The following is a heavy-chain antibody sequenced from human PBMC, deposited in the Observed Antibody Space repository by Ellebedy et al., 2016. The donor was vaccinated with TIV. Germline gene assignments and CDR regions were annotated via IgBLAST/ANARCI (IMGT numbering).Heavy chain of an antibody. Sequence: ASVKVSXXASGYTFTSYGISWVRQAPGQGLEWMGWISAYNGNTNYAQKLQGRVTMTTDTSTSTAYMELRSLRSDDTAVYYCAREEYYYDSSGYFDYWGQGTLVTVSS. CDR3: AREEYYYDSSGYFDY. CDR2: ISAYNGNT. J-gene: IGHJ4*02. CDR1: GYTFTSYG. V-gene: IGHV1-18*01. D-gene: IGHD3-22*01.